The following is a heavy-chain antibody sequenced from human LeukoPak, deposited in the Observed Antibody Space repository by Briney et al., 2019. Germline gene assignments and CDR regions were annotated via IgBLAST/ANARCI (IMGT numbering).Heavy chain of an antibody. CDR2: IIPIFGTA. V-gene: IGHV1-69*13. D-gene: IGHD6-19*01. J-gene: IGHJ5*02. CDR3: ARVGYLRSYSSGWYNWFDP. CDR1: GGTFSSYA. Sequence: SVKVSCKASGGTFSSYAISWVRQAPGQGLEWMGGIIPIFGTANYAQKFQGRVTITADESTSTAYLELSSLRSEDTAVYYCARVGYLRSYSSGWYNWFDPWGQGTLVTVSS.